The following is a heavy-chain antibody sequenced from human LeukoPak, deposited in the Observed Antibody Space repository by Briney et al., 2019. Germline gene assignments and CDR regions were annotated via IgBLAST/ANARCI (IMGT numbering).Heavy chain of an antibody. V-gene: IGHV3-30*18. CDR3: AKDLHYYGPGSSPQY. Sequence: GGSLRLSCGASGFTFSNYAMHWVRRAPGKGLEWVALISYDGNTKHYADSVKGRFTISRDNSENTLSLQINSLRSEDTAVYYCAKDLHYYGPGSSPQYWGQGTLVTVSS. CDR2: ISYDGNTK. D-gene: IGHD3-10*01. CDR1: GFTFSNYA. J-gene: IGHJ4*02.